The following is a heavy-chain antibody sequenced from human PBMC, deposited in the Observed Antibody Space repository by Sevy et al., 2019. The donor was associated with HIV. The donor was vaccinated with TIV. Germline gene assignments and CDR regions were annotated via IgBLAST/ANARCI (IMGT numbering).Heavy chain of an antibody. V-gene: IGHV3-43*01. CDR2: ISWDGGST. J-gene: IGHJ4*02. D-gene: IGHD3-22*01. CDR1: GFTLDDYT. CDR3: AKGYYYDSSGYYS. Sequence: GGSLRLSCAASGFTLDDYTMHWVRQAPGKGLEWVSLISWDGGSTYYADSVKGRFTISRDNSKNSLYLQMNSLRTEDTALYYCAKGYYYDSSGYYSWSQGTLVTVSS.